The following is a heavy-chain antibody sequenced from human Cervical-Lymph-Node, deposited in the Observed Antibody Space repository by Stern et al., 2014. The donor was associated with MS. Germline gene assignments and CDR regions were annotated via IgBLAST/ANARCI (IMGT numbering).Heavy chain of an antibody. CDR3: VRGGVGDPYGLDV. CDR1: GFTLTSYY. D-gene: IGHD4-17*01. Sequence: QVQLVQSGAEVKKPGAPVKVSCKASGFTLTSYYMHWVRQAPGQGLEWMGIINPSGGTSTYARRFQGRVAMARDTSTSTVYMELSSLRSDDTAVYYCVRGGVGDPYGLDVWGQGTTVTVSS. CDR2: INPSGGTS. J-gene: IGHJ6*02. V-gene: IGHV1-46*01.